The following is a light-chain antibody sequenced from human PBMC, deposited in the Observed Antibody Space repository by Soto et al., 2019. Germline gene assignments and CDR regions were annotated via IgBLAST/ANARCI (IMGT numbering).Light chain of an antibody. CDR3: QQRRNWPLFT. CDR1: QSVSSY. Sequence: EIVLTQSPATLSLSPGERATLSCRASQSVSSYLAWYQQKPGQAPRLLIYDASNRATGIPARFSGSGSGTDFTLTISSREPEDFSVYYCQQRRNWPLFTFGPGTKVDIK. V-gene: IGKV3-11*01. J-gene: IGKJ3*01. CDR2: DAS.